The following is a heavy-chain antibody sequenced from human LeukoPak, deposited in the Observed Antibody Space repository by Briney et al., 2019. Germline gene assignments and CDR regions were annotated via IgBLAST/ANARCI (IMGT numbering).Heavy chain of an antibody. J-gene: IGHJ4*02. CDR1: GYTFTSYG. D-gene: IGHD3-10*01. CDR2: ISPYNGHT. V-gene: IGHV1-18*01. Sequence: ASVKVSCKVSGYTFTSYGISWVRQAPGQGLEWMGWISPYNGHTNYAQPFQGRVTITTDTSTSSGYMELRSLRSDDTAVYYCAREKFGVRFDCWGRGSLVTVSS. CDR3: AREKFGVRFDC.